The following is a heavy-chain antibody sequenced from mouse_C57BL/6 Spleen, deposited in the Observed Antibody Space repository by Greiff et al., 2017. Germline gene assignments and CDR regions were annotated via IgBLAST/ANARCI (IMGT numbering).Heavy chain of an antibody. J-gene: IGHJ2*01. V-gene: IGHV5-4*01. CDR2: ISDGGSYT. CDR1: GFTFSSYA. CDR3: ARDNLLWYFDY. Sequence: EVQGVESGGGLVKPGGSLKLSCAASGFTFSSYAMSWVRQTPEKRLEWVATISDGGSYTYYPDNVKGRFTISRDNAKNNLYLQMSHLKSEDTAMYYCARDNLLWYFDYWGQGTTLTVSS. D-gene: IGHD2-1*01.